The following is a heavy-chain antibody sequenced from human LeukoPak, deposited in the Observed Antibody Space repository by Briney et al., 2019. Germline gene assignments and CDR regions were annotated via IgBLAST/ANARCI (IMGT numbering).Heavy chain of an antibody. CDR1: GFTVSSNY. J-gene: IGHJ4*02. V-gene: IGHV3-23*01. Sequence: GGSLRLSCAASGFTVSSNYMSWVRQAPGKGLEWVSTISGSGGSAFYADSVKGRFTISRDNSKRTLYLQMNSLRAEDTAVYYCAKHKENYGDSCLDDYWGQGTLSPSPQ. CDR3: AKHKENYGDSCLDDY. CDR2: ISGSGGSA. D-gene: IGHD4-17*01.